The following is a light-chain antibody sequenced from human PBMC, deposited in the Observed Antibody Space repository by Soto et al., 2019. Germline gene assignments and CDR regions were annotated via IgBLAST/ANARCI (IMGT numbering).Light chain of an antibody. CDR3: GAWYRSLTGGV. J-gene: IGLJ3*02. V-gene: IGLV1-51*02. Sequence: QSVLTQPPSVSAAPGQKVTISCSGSSSNIGSYSVSWYQQLPGSAPKLLIHENNKRPSGIPDRFSCSKTGTSATLGITGLQAGDEADYYCGAWYRSLTGGVFGGGTQLTVL. CDR2: ENN. CDR1: SSNIGSYS.